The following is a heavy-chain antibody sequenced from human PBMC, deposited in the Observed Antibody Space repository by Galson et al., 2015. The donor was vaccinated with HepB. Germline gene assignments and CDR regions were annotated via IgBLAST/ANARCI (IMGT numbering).Heavy chain of an antibody. V-gene: IGHV4-31*02. Sequence: IRQHPGKGLEWIGYIYYSGSTYYNPSLKSRVTISVDTSKNQFSLKLSSVTAADTAVYYCARLPYYYYGMDVWGQGTTVTVSS. CDR3: ARLPYYYYGMDV. CDR2: IYYSGST. J-gene: IGHJ6*02.